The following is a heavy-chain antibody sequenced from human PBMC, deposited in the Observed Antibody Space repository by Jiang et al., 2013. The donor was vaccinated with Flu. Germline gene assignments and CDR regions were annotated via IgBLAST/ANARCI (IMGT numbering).Heavy chain of an antibody. Sequence: QLLESGGGLIQPGGSLRLSCAASGFTVSSNYMSWVRQAPGKGLEWVSVIYSGGSTYYADSVKGRFTISRDNSKNTLYLQMNSLRAEDTAVYYCARGGALELRGDYFDYWGQGTLVTVSS. J-gene: IGHJ4*02. CDR2: IYSGGST. D-gene: IGHD1-7*01. V-gene: IGHV3-53*01. CDR1: GFTVSSNY. CDR3: ARGGALELRGDYFDY.